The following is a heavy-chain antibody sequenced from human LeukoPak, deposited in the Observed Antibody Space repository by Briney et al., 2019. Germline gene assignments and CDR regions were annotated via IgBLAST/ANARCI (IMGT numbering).Heavy chain of an antibody. V-gene: IGHV4-59*01. CDR2: IYYSGST. D-gene: IGHD6-13*01. Sequence: SETLSLTCIVSGGSISSYYWSWIRQPPGKGLEWIAYIYYSGSTNYNPSLKSRVTISVDTSKNQFSLKLSSVTAADTAVYYCAGGRYSSWFDYWGQGTLVTVSS. CDR3: AGGRYSSWFDY. CDR1: GGSISSYY. J-gene: IGHJ4*02.